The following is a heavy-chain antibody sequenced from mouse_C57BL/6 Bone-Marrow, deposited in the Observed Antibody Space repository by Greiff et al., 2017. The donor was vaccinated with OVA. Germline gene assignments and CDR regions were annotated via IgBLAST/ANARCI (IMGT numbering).Heavy chain of an antibody. J-gene: IGHJ4*01. V-gene: IGHV1-59*01. Sequence: VQLQQPGAELVRPGTSVKLSCKASGYTFTSYWMHWVKQRPGQGLEWIGVIDPSDSYTNYNQKFKGKATLTVDTSSSTAYMQLSSLTSEDSAVYYCAEGEAMDYWGQGTSVTVSS. CDR1: GYTFTSYW. CDR3: AEGEAMDY. CDR2: IDPSDSYT.